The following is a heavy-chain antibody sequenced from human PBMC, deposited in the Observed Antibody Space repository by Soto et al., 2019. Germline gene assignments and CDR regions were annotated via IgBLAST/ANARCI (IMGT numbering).Heavy chain of an antibody. J-gene: IGHJ4*02. CDR2: MNPNSGNT. D-gene: IGHD6-13*01. CDR3: SREVCSTIAD. CDR1: GYTFTSYD. V-gene: IGHV1-8*01. Sequence: QVQLVQSGAEVKKPGASVKVSCKASGYTFTSYDINWVRQATGQGLEWMGWMNPNSGNTGYAQKFQGRVTRTRNTSISTGYMALMSLRYEDTGVYYCSREVCSTIADWGQGTLVSVSS.